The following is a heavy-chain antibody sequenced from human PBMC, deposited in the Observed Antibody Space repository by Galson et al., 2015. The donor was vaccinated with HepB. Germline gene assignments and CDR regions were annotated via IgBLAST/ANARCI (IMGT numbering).Heavy chain of an antibody. CDR3: ARIAQSPRALINWFDP. CDR1: GFTFSSYS. D-gene: IGHD6-13*01. Sequence: SLRLSCAASGFTFSSYSMNWVRQAPGKGLEWVSSISSSSSYIYYADSVKGRFTISRDNAKNSLYLQMNSLRAEDTAVYYCARIAQSPRALINWFDPWGQGTLVTVSS. J-gene: IGHJ5*02. CDR2: ISSSSSYI. V-gene: IGHV3-21*01.